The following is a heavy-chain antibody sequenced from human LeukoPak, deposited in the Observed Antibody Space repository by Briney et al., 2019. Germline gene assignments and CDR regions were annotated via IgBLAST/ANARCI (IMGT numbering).Heavy chain of an antibody. CDR1: GFTFSGYA. J-gene: IGHJ4*02. Sequence: GGSLRLSCAGSGFTFSGYAMNWVRQAPGKGLEWVGRIQSETDGGTTDYAAPMKGRFTISRDDSKMMLYLQMNSLQTEDTAVYFCTTVLGGLRFFDHWGQGTAVTVSS. V-gene: IGHV3-15*05. CDR2: IQSETDGGTT. CDR3: TTVLGGLRFFDH.